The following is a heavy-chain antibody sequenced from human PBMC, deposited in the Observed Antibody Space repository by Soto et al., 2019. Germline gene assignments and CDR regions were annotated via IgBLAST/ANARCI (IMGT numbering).Heavy chain of an antibody. Sequence: GSLRLSCAASGFTFSSYAMSWVRQAPGKGLEWGSAISGSGGSTYYADSVKGRFTISSDNSKNTLYLQMNSLRAEDTAVYYCAKVEVRAAAVYWGQGTLVTVSS. D-gene: IGHD6-13*01. CDR3: AKVEVRAAAVY. CDR2: ISGSGGST. J-gene: IGHJ4*02. V-gene: IGHV3-23*01. CDR1: GFTFSSYA.